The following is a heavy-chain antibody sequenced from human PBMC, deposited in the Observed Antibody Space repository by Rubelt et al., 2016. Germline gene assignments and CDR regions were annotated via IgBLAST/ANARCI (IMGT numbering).Heavy chain of an antibody. J-gene: IGHJ6*02. CDR3: VREGFRSYGMDV. CDR1: GFTFSSYE. CDR2: ISSSGSTI. V-gene: IGHV3-48*03. Sequence: EVQLVESGGGLVQPGGSLRLSCAASGFTFSSYEMNWVRQAPGKGLEWVSYISSSGSTIYYADSVKGRFTISRDNAKNSLFLQMNSLRAEETAVYYCVREGFRSYGMDVWGQGTTVTVSS.